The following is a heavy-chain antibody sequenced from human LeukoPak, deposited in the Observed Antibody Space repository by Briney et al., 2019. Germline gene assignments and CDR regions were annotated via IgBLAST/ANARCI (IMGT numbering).Heavy chain of an antibody. CDR2: IIGSGSST. CDR3: AKGSAVADIYFDY. D-gene: IGHD6-19*01. V-gene: IGHV3-23*01. CDR1: GFTFRTYA. J-gene: IGHJ4*02. Sequence: GGSLRLSCVVSGFTFRTYAMSWVRQAPGKGLEWVSAIIGSGSSTYSADSVRGRFTISRDNSKNTLYLQMNRLRAEDTAVYYCAKGSAVADIYFDYWGQGVLVTVSS.